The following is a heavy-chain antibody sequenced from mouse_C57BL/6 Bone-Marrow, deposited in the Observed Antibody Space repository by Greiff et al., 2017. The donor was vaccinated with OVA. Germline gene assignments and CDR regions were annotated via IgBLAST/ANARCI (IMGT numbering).Heavy chain of an antibody. Sequence: EVQLQQSGPVLVKPGASVKMSCKASGYTFTDYYMNWVKQSHGKSLEWIGVINPYNGGTSYNQKFKGKATLTVDKSSSTAYMELNSLTSEDSAVYYCARYGYYFWFAYWGQGTLVTVSA. CDR1: GYTFTDYY. V-gene: IGHV1-19*01. D-gene: IGHD2-3*01. CDR2: INPYNGGT. CDR3: ARYGYYFWFAY. J-gene: IGHJ3*01.